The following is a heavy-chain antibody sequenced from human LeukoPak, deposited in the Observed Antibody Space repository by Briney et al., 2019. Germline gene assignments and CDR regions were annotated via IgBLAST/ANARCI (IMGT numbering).Heavy chain of an antibody. J-gene: IGHJ4*02. CDR2: IIPIFGTA. CDR3: TRHADLVDTAMGGMTD. Sequence: RASVKVSCKASGGTFSSYAISWVRQAPGQGLEWMGGIIPIFGTANYAQKFQGRVTITADESTSTAYMELSSLSSEDTAVYYCTRHADLVDTAMGGMTDWGQGTLVTVSS. CDR1: GGTFSSYA. V-gene: IGHV1-69*13. D-gene: IGHD5-18*01.